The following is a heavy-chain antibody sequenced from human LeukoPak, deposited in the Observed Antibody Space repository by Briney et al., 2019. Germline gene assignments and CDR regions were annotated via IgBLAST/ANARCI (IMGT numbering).Heavy chain of an antibody. CDR3: AKHRGQTTVLGY. CDR2: ISGSGGST. V-gene: IGHV3-23*01. J-gene: IGHJ4*02. Sequence: GGSLRLSCAASGFTFSSYAMSWVRQAPGKGLEWVSAISGSGGSTYYADSVKGRFTISRDNSKNTLYLQMSSLRAEDTAVYYCAKHRGQTTVLGYWGQGTLVTVSS. D-gene: IGHD4-17*01. CDR1: GFTFSSYA.